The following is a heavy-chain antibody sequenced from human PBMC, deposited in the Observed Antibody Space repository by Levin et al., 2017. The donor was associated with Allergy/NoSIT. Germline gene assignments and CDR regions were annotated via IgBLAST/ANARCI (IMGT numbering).Heavy chain of an antibody. D-gene: IGHD6-19*01. J-gene: IGHJ4*02. CDR1: GGSIRSYY. CDR2: IYYSGST. V-gene: IGHV4-59*01. Sequence: SQTLSLPCTVSGGSIRSYYWSWIRQPPGKGLEWIGYIYYSGSTNYNPSLKSRVTISVDTSKNQFSLKLSSVTAADTAVYYCARGGQWLSYWGQGTLVTVSS. CDR3: ARGGQWLSY.